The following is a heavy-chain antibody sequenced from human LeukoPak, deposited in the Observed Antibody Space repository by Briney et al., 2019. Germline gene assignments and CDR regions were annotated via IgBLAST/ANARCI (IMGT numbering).Heavy chain of an antibody. D-gene: IGHD3-9*01. CDR1: GYTFTSYG. J-gene: IGHJ3*02. V-gene: IGHV1-18*01. CDR3: ARWRLRYFDWLSPGKDAFDI. Sequence: GASVKVSCKASGYTFTSYGISWVRQAPGQGLEWMGWISAYNGNTNYAQKLQGRVTMTTDTSTSTAYMELRSLRSDDTAVYYCARWRLRYFDWLSPGKDAFDIWGQGTMVTVSS. CDR2: ISAYNGNT.